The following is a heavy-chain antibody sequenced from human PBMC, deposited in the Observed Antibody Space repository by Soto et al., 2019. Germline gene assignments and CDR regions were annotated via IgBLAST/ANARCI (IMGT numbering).Heavy chain of an antibody. CDR2: IYYSGTT. D-gene: IGHD4-17*01. CDR1: GDANSRGDYY. Sequence: SVTLYRNCNSAGDANSRGDYYWSWIRKPPGKGLEWIGYIYYSGTTYYNPSLKSRVTISVDTSKNQFSLKLSSVTAADTAVYYCAVSPYYGANSYFDYWGLGTLVTVS. V-gene: IGHV4-30-4*01. CDR3: AVSPYYGANSYFDY. J-gene: IGHJ4*02.